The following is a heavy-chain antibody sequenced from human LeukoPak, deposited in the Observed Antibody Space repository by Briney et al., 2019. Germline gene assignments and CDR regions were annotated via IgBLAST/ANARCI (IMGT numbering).Heavy chain of an antibody. CDR2: ISGTGGRT. V-gene: IGHV3-23*01. J-gene: IGHJ4*02. D-gene: IGHD2-15*01. CDR1: GFTFSTYA. CDR3: AKYCSGGRCYRGLDY. Sequence: PGGSLRLSCAASGFTFSTYAMSWVRQAPGKGLEWVSDISGTGGRTYYADSVKGRFTISRDNSKNTLYLQMNSLRTEDTGVYYCAKYCSGGRCYRGLDYWGQGTLVTVSS.